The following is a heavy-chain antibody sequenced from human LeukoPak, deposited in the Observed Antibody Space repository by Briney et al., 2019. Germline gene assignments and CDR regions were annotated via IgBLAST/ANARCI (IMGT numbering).Heavy chain of an antibody. D-gene: IGHD6-25*01. CDR1: RYTFTNCH. CDR2: MNPNNGDS. Sequence: ASVTVSCKASRYTFTNCHINWGRQDTRQELQWMGWMNPNNGDSGYAQKFQGRVTITRDTSISTSYMELRSLRSDDTAVYFCARTTSFTASGYDYWGQGTVVTVSS. V-gene: IGHV1-8*03. CDR3: ARTTSFTASGYDY. J-gene: IGHJ4*02.